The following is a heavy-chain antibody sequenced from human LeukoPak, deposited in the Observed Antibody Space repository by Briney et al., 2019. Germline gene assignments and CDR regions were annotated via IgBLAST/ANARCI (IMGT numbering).Heavy chain of an antibody. D-gene: IGHD3-10*01. CDR1: GFTVSSYS. CDR3: AKGHFLWVGEN. Sequence: GRSLRLSSAASGFTVSSYSMSWVRQAPGKVLEWVSAISGSGGSTYYADSVKGRFTISRDNSKNTLYLQMNSLRAEDTAVYYCAKGHFLWVGENWGQGTLDIVSS. CDR2: ISGSGGST. J-gene: IGHJ4*02. V-gene: IGHV3-23*01.